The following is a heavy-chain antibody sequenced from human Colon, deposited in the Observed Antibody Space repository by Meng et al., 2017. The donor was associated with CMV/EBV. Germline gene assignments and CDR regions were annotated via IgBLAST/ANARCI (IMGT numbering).Heavy chain of an antibody. Sequence: SETLSLTCSVSGYFISTDYYWGWVRQPPGKGLEWIGSIHHTERTYYNPSLKSRATISVDTSKNQFSLNLSSVTAADTAVYYCTRVSYSKSSYYYYGMDAWGQGTTVTVSS. J-gene: IGHJ6*02. V-gene: IGHV4-38-2*02. CDR3: TRVSYSKSSYYYYGMDA. CDR2: IHHTERT. CDR1: GYFISTDYY. D-gene: IGHD1-26*01.